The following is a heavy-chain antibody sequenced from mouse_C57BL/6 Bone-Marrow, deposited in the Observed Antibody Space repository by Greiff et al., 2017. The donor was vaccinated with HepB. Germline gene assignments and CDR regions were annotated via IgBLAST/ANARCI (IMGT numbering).Heavy chain of an antibody. CDR3: ARREGSSGSWFAY. Sequence: QVHVKQSGAELVKPGASVKMSCKASGYTFTSYWITWVKQRPGQGLEWIGDIYPGSGSTNYNEKFKSKATLTVDTSSSTAYMQLSSLTSEDSAVYYCARREGSSGSWFAYWGQGTLVTVSA. CDR2: IYPGSGST. J-gene: IGHJ3*01. V-gene: IGHV1-55*01. CDR1: GYTFTSYW. D-gene: IGHD3-2*02.